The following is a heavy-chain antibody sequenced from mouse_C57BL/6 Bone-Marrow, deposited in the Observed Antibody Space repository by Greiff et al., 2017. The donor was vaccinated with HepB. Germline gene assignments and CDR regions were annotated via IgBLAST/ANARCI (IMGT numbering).Heavy chain of an antibody. CDR3: TTLIYGSKGAY. J-gene: IGHJ3*01. V-gene: IGHV14-4*01. CDR1: GFNINDYY. Sequence: VQLQQSGAELVRPGASVKLSCTASGFNINDYYMHWVKQRPEQGLEWIGLIDPDNGDTEYASKFQGKATITADTSSNTAYLQLSSLTSEDTAVYYWTTLIYGSKGAYWGQGTLVTVSA. D-gene: IGHD1-1*01. CDR2: IDPDNGDT.